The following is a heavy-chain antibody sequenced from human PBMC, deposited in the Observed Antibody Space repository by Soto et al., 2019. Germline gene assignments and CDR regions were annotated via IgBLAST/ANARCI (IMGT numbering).Heavy chain of an antibody. D-gene: IGHD3-10*01. Sequence: ASVKVSCKASGYTFTGYYMHWVRQAPGQGLEWMGWINPNSGGTNYAQKFQGWVTMTRDTSISTAYMELSRLRSDDTVVYYCARVTPGLWFGESYFDYWGQGTLVTVSS. CDR1: GYTFTGYY. J-gene: IGHJ4*02. CDR2: INPNSGGT. CDR3: ARVTPGLWFGESYFDY. V-gene: IGHV1-2*04.